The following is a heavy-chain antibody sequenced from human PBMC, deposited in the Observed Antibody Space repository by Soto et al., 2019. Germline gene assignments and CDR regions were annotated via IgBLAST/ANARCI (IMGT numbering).Heavy chain of an antibody. Sequence: QVQVVQSGVEVRRPGSSVKVSCKASGDTFKNCVISWVRQAPGQGLEWMGGIIPLFGTTDFAQRFQGRLTITTAESTTTAYMELSRLRSGDTATYYCAAELGFGKLSVVWGQGTTVIVSS. CDR2: IIPLFGTT. CDR1: GDTFKNCV. J-gene: IGHJ6*02. D-gene: IGHD3-10*01. CDR3: AAELGFGKLSVV. V-gene: IGHV1-69*01.